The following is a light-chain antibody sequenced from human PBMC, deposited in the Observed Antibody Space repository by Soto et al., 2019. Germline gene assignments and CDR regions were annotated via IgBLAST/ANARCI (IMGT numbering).Light chain of an antibody. CDR2: DAS. J-gene: IGKJ2*01. CDR1: QSIQTW. CDR3: QQYESYPYT. Sequence: DIQMTQSPSTLSASVGDRVTISCRASQSIQTWLAWYQQRPGKAPNLLIFDASDLASGVSSRFSGSGSGAEFTLTISSLQADDFATYYCQQYESYPYTFGRGTRLEFK. V-gene: IGKV1-5*01.